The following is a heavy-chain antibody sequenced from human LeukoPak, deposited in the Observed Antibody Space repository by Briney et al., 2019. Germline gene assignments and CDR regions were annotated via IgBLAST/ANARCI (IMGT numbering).Heavy chain of an antibody. CDR1: GFTFSSYV. V-gene: IGHV3-33*01. CDR3: ARRFGDDAFDI. D-gene: IGHD3-10*01. Sequence: GGSLRLSCAASGFTFSSYVMHWVRQAPGKRLEWVAVIWYDGSNKYYTDSVKGRFTISRDNSKNTLNLQMNSLRAEDTAVYYCARRFGDDAFDIWGQGTVVTVSS. J-gene: IGHJ3*02. CDR2: IWYDGSNK.